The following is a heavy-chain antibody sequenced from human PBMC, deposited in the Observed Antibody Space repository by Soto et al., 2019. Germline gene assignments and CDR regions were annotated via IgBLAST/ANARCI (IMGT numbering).Heavy chain of an antibody. V-gene: IGHV2-5*02. CDR1: GFSLSTSGVG. CDR2: IYWDDDK. D-gene: IGHD5-12*01. J-gene: IGHJ4*02. Sequence: QITLKESGPTLVKPTQTLTLTCTFSGFSLSTSGVGVGWIRQPPGKALEWLALIYWDDDKRYSPSLKSRLTXTXXTSKNQVVLTMTNMDPVDTATYYCARSLGGAYADYWGQGTLVTVSS. CDR3: ARSLGGAYADY.